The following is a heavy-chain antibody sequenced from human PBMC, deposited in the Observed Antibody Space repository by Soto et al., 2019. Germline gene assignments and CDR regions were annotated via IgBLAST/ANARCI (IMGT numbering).Heavy chain of an antibody. CDR3: ARERLTGTTTPFDY. CDR2: INHSGST. V-gene: IGHV4-34*01. CDR1: GGSFSGYY. Sequence: SETLSLTCAVYGGSFSGYYWSWIRQPPGKGLEWIGEINHSGSTNYNPSLKSRVTISVDTSKNQFSLKLSSVTAADTAVYYCARERLTGTTTPFDYWGQGTLVTVSS. J-gene: IGHJ4*02. D-gene: IGHD1-20*01.